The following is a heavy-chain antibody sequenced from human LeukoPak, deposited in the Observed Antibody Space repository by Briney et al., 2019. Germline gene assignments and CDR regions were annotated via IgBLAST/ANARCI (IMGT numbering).Heavy chain of an antibody. CDR2: ISSSSSYI. V-gene: IGHV3-21*01. Sequence: GGSLRLSCASSGFTFISYSMNWVRQAPGRGLEWVSSISSSSSYIYYADSVKDRFTISRDNAKNSLYLQMNSLRAEDTAAYNFARDGPGYWGQGTLVTVSS. CDR1: GFTFISYS. J-gene: IGHJ4*02. CDR3: ARDGPGY.